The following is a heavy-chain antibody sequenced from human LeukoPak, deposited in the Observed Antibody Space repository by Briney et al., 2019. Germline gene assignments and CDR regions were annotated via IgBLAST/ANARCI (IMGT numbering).Heavy chain of an antibody. Sequence: GGSLRLSCVASGFTFNTYSMNWFRQAPGKGLEWISYISSSSGTIYYADSVKGRFTISRDNAKNSLYLQMNSLRAEDTAVYYCARSSSWWSLDYWGQGTLVTVSS. CDR1: GFTFNTYS. J-gene: IGHJ4*02. CDR2: ISSSSGTI. D-gene: IGHD6-13*01. V-gene: IGHV3-48*04. CDR3: ARSSSWWSLDY.